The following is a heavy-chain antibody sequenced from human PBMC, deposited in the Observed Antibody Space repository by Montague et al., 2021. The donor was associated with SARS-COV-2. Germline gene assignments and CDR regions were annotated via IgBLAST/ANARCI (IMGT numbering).Heavy chain of an antibody. J-gene: IGHJ5*02. D-gene: IGHD6-25*01. CDR3: ARGSGSASATWFDP. Sequence: SETLSLTCTVSGGSVGSHYWSWIRLPPGEGLEWVGHIYYTGITKYKSSLKCRVTISVDTSKNQLSLKLDSVTAADTAVYYCARGSGSASATWFDPWGQGTLVTVSS. V-gene: IGHV4-59*02. CDR1: GGSVGSHY. CDR2: IYYTGIT.